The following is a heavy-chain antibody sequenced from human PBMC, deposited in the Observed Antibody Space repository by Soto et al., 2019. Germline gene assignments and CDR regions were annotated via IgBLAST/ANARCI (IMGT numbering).Heavy chain of an antibody. CDR1: GYAFTTYG. J-gene: IGHJ4*02. V-gene: IGHV1-18*01. D-gene: IGHD1-1*01. Sequence: QVHLVQSGAEVKKPGASVKVSCKGSGYAFTTYGITWVRQAPGQGLEWMGWISAHNGNTNYAQKLQGRVTVTRDTSTGTAYRELRSLRSDDTAVYYCARGRYGDYWGQGSLVTVSS. CDR2: ISAHNGNT. CDR3: ARGRYGDY.